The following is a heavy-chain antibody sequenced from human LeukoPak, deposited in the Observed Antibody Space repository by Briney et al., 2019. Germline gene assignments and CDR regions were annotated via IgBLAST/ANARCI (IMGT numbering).Heavy chain of an antibody. D-gene: IGHD5-12*01. Sequence: PSETLSLTCTVSGGSLSSSNYYWGWVRQPPGKGLEWIGCIYYSGSAYYNPSLTSRVTISVDTSKKPFYLYMSSVTAADTAVYYCESTACGGYSGDDSYAFDIWGQGTMVTVSS. J-gene: IGHJ3*02. CDR2: IYYSGSA. CDR1: GGSLSSSNYY. CDR3: ESTACGGYSGDDSYAFDI. V-gene: IGHV4-39*01.